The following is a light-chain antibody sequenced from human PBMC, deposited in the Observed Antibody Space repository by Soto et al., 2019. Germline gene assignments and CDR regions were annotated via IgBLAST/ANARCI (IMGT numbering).Light chain of an antibody. CDR1: QTVSSY. CDR3: QQRSNWPPT. CDR2: DAS. J-gene: IGKJ1*01. Sequence: EFVLTQAPGTLSLSPGERPTLSCRASQTVSSYLAWYQQKPGQAPRLLIYDASNRATGIPARFSGSGSGTDFTLTISSLEPEDFAVYYCQQRSNWPPTFGQGTKWIS. V-gene: IGKV3-11*01.